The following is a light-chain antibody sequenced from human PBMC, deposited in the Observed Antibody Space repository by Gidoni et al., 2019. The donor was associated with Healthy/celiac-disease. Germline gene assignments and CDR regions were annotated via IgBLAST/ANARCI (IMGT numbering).Light chain of an antibody. CDR3: QQYYSTPFT. Sequence: DIVMTQSPDSLAVSLGERATINRKSSQSVLYSSNNKNYLAWYQQKPGQPPKLLIYWASTRESGVPDRFSGSGSGTDFTLTISSLQAEDVAVYYCQQYYSTPFTFGPGTKVDI. J-gene: IGKJ3*01. CDR1: QSVLYSSNNKNY. CDR2: WAS. V-gene: IGKV4-1*01.